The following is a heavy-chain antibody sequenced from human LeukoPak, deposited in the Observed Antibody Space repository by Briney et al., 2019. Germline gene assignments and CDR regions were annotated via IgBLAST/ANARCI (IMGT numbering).Heavy chain of an antibody. V-gene: IGHV4-30-4*08. CDR3: ARTRRDYFDY. CDR1: GGSISSGDYY. Sequence: SETLSLTCTVSGGSISSGDYYWSWIRQPPGKGLEWIGYIYYSGSTYYNPSPKSRVTISVDTSKNQFSLKLSSVTAADTAVYYCARTRRDYFDYWGQGTLVTVSS. J-gene: IGHJ4*02. CDR2: IYYSGST.